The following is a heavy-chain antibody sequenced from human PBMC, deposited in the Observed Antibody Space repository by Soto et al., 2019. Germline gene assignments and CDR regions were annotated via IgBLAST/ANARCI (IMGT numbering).Heavy chain of an antibody. CDR1: GDSFSKYT. J-gene: IGHJ4*02. D-gene: IGHD2-21*01. CDR3: AGGWCLYSSRLSKLDS. CDR2: IIPRFGTT. Sequence: QVQLVQSGAEVKKPGSSVRVSCKASGDSFSKYTVNWVRQAPRQGLEWMGGIIPRFGTTNFAPTLQDRVTITADESTNTDYMELSSLRPEHSAFYYSAGGWCLYSSRLSKLDSLGEGTLFTVSS. V-gene: IGHV1-69*01.